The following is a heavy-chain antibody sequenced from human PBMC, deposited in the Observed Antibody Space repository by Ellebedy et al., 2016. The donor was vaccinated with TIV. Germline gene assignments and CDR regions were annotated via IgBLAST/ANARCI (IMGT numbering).Heavy chain of an antibody. D-gene: IGHD3-10*01. CDR2: VYHSRRT. J-gene: IGHJ5*02. CDR1: GASMSSSSSY. CDR3: ARWFGELLYVRWFDT. Sequence: SETLSLTCTVSGASMSSSSSYWGWIRQPPGKGLEWIGSVYHSRRTFCKPSPKSRLTISVDTSKNQFSLKLTSATAADTAVYFCARWFGELLYVRWFDTWGQGTLVTVSS. V-gene: IGHV4-39*01.